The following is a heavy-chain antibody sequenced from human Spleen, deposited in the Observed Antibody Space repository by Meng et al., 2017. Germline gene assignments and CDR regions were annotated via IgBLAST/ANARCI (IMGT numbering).Heavy chain of an antibody. CDR1: GTSIASYY. Sequence: SETLSPTCPVPGTSIASYYWSWIPQPPGKGLEWVAYISYSGSTNYNPSLKSRVTISIDTSTNEFSLSLTSVTAADTAVYYCARTEYYNAFDYWGQGALVTVSS. V-gene: IGHV4-59*13. CDR3: ARTEYYNAFDY. J-gene: IGHJ4*02. CDR2: ISYSGST. D-gene: IGHD2/OR15-2a*01.